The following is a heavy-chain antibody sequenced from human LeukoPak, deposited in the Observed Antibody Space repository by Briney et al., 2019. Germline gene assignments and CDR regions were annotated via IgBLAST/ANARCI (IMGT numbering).Heavy chain of an antibody. CDR2: ISYDGSNK. Sequence: GRSLRLSCAASGFTFSSYAMHWVRQAPGKGLEWVAVISYDGSNKYYADSVKGRFTISRDNSKNTLYLQMNSLRAEDTAVYYRARQFGLVFDYWGQGTLVTVSS. V-gene: IGHV3-30*04. CDR3: ARQFGLVFDY. J-gene: IGHJ4*02. D-gene: IGHD3/OR15-3a*01. CDR1: GFTFSSYA.